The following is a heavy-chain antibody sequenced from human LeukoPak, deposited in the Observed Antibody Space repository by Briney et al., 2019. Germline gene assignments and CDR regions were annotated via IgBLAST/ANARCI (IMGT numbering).Heavy chain of an antibody. J-gene: IGHJ2*01. Sequence: PGGSLRLSCAASGFTVSSNYMSWVRQAPGKGLEWVSVIYSGGSTYYADSVKGRFTISRDNSKNTLYLQMNSLRAEDTAVYYCARETLGIGGNWYFDLWGRGTLVTVSS. CDR2: IYSGGST. D-gene: IGHD7-27*01. CDR3: ARETLGIGGNWYFDL. V-gene: IGHV3-53*01. CDR1: GFTVSSNY.